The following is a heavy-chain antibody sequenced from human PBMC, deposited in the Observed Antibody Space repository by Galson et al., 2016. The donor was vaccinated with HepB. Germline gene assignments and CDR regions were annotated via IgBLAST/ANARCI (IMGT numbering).Heavy chain of an antibody. J-gene: IGHJ4*02. V-gene: IGHV3-7*03. CDR2: IKQDGSEK. CDR3: GVHLGH. Sequence: SLRLSCAASGFTFSNYWMTWVRQAPGKGLEWVANIKQDGSEKYYVDSVKGRFTISRDNAKNSLYVQMNSLRAEGTAAYYCGVHLGHWGQGTLVTVSS. CDR1: GFTFSNYW. D-gene: IGHD1-1*01.